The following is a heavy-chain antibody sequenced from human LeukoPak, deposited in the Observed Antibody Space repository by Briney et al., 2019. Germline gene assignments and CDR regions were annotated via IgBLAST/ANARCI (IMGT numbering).Heavy chain of an antibody. D-gene: IGHD5-12*01. J-gene: IGHJ3*02. V-gene: IGHV4-59*01. Sequence: PSETLSPTCTVPGGSIGSYYWSWVRQPPGKGLEWIGYIYYSGSTNYNPSLQSRVTISVDTSKNQFSLKLNSVTAADTAVYYCARDRGYSGYGDAFDIWGQGTLVTVSS. CDR2: IYYSGST. CDR3: ARDRGYSGYGDAFDI. CDR1: GGSIGSYY.